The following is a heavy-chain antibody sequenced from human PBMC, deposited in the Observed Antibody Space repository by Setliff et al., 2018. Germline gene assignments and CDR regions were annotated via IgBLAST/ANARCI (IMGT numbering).Heavy chain of an antibody. CDR1: GYAFITFG. Sequence: ASVKVSCKTSGYAFITFGMSWVRQAPGQGLEWMGWMSPVYGIANYARKFQGRVTLTADTSTTTAYLELASLRDDDTAVYYCARVRPCGGDCSTGVGGPYYFDHWGQGTRGTV. D-gene: IGHD2-21*02. V-gene: IGHV1-18*01. J-gene: IGHJ4*02. CDR2: MSPVYGIA. CDR3: ARVRPCGGDCSTGVGGPYYFDH.